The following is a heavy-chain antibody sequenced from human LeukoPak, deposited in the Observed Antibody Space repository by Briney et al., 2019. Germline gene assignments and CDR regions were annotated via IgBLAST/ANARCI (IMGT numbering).Heavy chain of an antibody. Sequence: PGGSLRLSCAASGFTFSIYSMNWVRQAPGKGLEWVSSISSSSSYIHYTDSVKGRLTISRDNAKNTLYLQMSSLTAEDTALYYCARDSAGLDYWGQGTLVTVSS. V-gene: IGHV3-21*01. J-gene: IGHJ4*02. CDR3: ARDSAGLDY. CDR1: GFTFSIYS. D-gene: IGHD3-10*01. CDR2: ISSSSSYI.